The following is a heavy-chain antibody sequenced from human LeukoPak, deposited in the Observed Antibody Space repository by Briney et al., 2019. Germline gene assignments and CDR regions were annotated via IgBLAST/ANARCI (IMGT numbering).Heavy chain of an antibody. CDR3: AREGLGYCNSTSCYRAFDI. V-gene: IGHV3-20*03. CDR1: GFTFDDYG. J-gene: IGHJ3*02. CDR2: INWNGGST. D-gene: IGHD2-2*01. Sequence: GGSLRLSSEASGFTFDDYGMSWARQAPGKGLEWVSGINWNGGSTNYGDSVKGRFTISRDNAKNSLYLQVNSLRADDTALYYCAREGLGYCNSTSCYRAFDIWGQGTMVTVSS.